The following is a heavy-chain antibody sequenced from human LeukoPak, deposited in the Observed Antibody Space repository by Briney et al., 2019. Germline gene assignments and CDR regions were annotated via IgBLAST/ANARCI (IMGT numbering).Heavy chain of an antibody. CDR3: ARDYGGYVPTFFDY. CDR1: GFTFSSYE. Sequence: GGSLRLSCAASGFTFSSYEMNWVRQAPGKGLEWVSYISSSGSTIYYADSVKGRFTISRDNAKNSLYLQMNSLRAEDTAVYYCARDYGGYVPTFFDYWGQGTLVTVSS. J-gene: IGHJ4*02. CDR2: ISSSGSTI. V-gene: IGHV3-48*03. D-gene: IGHD4-17*01.